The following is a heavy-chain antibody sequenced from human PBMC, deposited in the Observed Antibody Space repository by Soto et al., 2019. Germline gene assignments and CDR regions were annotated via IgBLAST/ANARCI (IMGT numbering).Heavy chain of an antibody. D-gene: IGHD1-26*01. CDR1: GFTFSRST. J-gene: IGHJ4*02. CDR3: ARDKSGSYSIDY. V-gene: IGHV3-48*04. Sequence: GGSLRLSCAASGFTFSRSTMNWVRQAPGKGLEWLSYISGGGGTMFYADSVKGRVTISRDNAKNSLYLQMDSLRAEDTAVYYCARDKSGSYSIDYWGQGT. CDR2: ISGGGGTM.